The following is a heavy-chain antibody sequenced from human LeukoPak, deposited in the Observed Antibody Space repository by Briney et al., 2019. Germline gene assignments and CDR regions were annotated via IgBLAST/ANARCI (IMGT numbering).Heavy chain of an antibody. CDR1: GGSISSYY. D-gene: IGHD3-16*02. CDR3: AREIGGYAPDYDYVWGSYRYTGWFDP. CDR2: IYSSGST. Sequence: SETLSLTCTVSGGSISSYYWSWIRQPAGKGLEWIGRIYSSGSTNYNPSLKSRVTMSVDTSKNQFSLKLSSVAAADTAVYYCAREIGGYAPDYDYVWGSYRYTGWFDPWGQGTLVTVSS. J-gene: IGHJ5*02. V-gene: IGHV4-4*07.